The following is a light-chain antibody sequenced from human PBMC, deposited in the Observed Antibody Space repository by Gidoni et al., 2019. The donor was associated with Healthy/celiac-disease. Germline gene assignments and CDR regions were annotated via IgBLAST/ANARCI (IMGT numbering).Light chain of an antibody. CDR1: SSNIGAGYD. J-gene: IGLJ1*01. CDR2: GNS. Sequence: QSVLTQPPSVSGAPGQRVTISCTGSSSNIGAGYDVQWYQQLPGTAPKLLLYGNSNRPSGVPDRCSGSKSGTSASLASTGLQAEDEADYYCQSYDSSLSGYVFGTGTKVTVL. CDR3: QSYDSSLSGYV. V-gene: IGLV1-40*01.